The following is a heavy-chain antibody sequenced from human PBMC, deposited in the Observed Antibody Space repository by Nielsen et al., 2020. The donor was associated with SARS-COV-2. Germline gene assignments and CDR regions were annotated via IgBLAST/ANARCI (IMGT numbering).Heavy chain of an antibody. Sequence: WIRQPPGKGLEWIGSIYYSGSTKYNPSLKSRVTISVDTPKNQFSLKLSSVTAADTAVYYCAYYGSGSYYNGYYYYYGMDVWGQGTTVTVSS. D-gene: IGHD3-10*01. CDR2: IYYSGST. J-gene: IGHJ6*02. CDR3: AYYGSGSYYNGYYYYYGMDV. V-gene: IGHV4-59*01.